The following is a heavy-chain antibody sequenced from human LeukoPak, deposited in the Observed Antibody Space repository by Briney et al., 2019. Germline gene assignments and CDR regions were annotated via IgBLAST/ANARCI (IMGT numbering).Heavy chain of an antibody. CDR2: ISRSSSII. J-gene: IGHJ4*02. V-gene: IGHV3-48*04. CDR1: GFTFSSYG. CDR3: TRDGGATMVRGVAAYDS. Sequence: GGSLRLSCAASGFTFSSYGMHWVRQAPGKGLEWVSYISRSSSIIHYADSVKGRFTISRDNAKSSLFLQMNSLRAEDTAVYYCTRDGGATMVRGVAAYDSWGQGTLVTVSS. D-gene: IGHD3-10*01.